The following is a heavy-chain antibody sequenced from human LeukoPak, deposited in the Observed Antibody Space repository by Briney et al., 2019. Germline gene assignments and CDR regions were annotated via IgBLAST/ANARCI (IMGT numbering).Heavy chain of an antibody. V-gene: IGHV4-34*01. J-gene: IGHJ4*02. CDR2: INHSGST. CDR1: GGSFSGYY. CDR3: ALFGGVIAGVDY. D-gene: IGHD3-16*02. Sequence: PSETLSLTCAVYGGSFSGYYWGWIRQPPGKGLEWIGEINHSGSTNYNPSLKSRVTISVDTSKNQFSLKLSSVTAADTAVYYCALFGGVIAGVDYWGQGTLVTVSS.